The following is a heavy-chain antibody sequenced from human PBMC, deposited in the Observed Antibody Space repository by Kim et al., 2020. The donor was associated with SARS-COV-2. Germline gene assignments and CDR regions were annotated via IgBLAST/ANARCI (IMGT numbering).Heavy chain of an antibody. CDR1: GFTFSSYA. J-gene: IGHJ2*01. CDR2: ISGSGGST. CDR3: AKDPYDSSGYYHRGYWYFDL. D-gene: IGHD3-22*01. V-gene: IGHV3-23*01. Sequence: GGSLRLSCAASGFTFSSYAMSWVRQAPGKGLEWVSAISGSGGSTYYADSVKGRFTISRDNSKNTLYLQMNSLRAEDTAVYYCAKDPYDSSGYYHRGYWYFDLWGRGTLVTVSP.